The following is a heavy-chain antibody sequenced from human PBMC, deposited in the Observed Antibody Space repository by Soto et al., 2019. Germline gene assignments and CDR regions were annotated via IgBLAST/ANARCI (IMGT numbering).Heavy chain of an antibody. D-gene: IGHD3-10*01. CDR2: INAGSGHT. Sequence: ASVKVSCKASGYTFTNYAIHWVRQAPGQRLEWMGWINAGSGHTEYSQKFQARVTITRDTSASTAYMELSSLRSEDTAMYYCARDRFYGPGTFNYFDFWGQGTLVTVSS. CDR3: ARDRFYGPGTFNYFDF. V-gene: IGHV1-3*01. J-gene: IGHJ4*02. CDR1: GYTFTNYA.